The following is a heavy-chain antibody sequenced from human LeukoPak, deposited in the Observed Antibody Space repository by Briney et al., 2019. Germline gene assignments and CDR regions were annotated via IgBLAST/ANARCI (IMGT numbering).Heavy chain of an antibody. CDR2: IYYSGST. D-gene: IGHD6-13*01. CDR1: GGSISSYY. CDR3: ARVGGIAAAASIDY. Sequence: PSETLSLTCTVSGGSISSYYWSWIRQPPGKGLEWIGYIYYSGSTNYNPSLKSRVTISVDTSKNQFSLKLSSVTAADTAVYYCARVGGIAAAASIDYWGQGTLVTVSS. V-gene: IGHV4-59*12. J-gene: IGHJ4*02.